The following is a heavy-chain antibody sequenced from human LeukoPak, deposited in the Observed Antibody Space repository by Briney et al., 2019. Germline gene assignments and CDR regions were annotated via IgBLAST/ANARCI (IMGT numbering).Heavy chain of an antibody. D-gene: IGHD3-3*01. J-gene: IGHJ3*02. CDR1: GFTFSSYA. CDR3: ARTYDFERGPPGDAFDN. V-gene: IGHV3-23*01. Sequence: GGSLRLSCAASGFTFSSYAMSWVRQAPGKGLEWVSAISGSGGTTYYADSVKGRFTISRDNSKNTLYLQMNSLRAEDTAVYYCARTYDFERGPPGDAFDNWGQGTLVTVPS. CDR2: ISGSGGTT.